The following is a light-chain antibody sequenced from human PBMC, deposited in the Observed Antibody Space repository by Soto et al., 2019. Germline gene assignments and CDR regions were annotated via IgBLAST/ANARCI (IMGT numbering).Light chain of an antibody. CDR3: HQYYSLPLT. Sequence: DIVMTQSPDSLAVSLGERATINCKSSQSVLYSSNNKNYLAWYQQKPGQPPKLLIYWASTRESGVPDRFSGSGSGTDFTLTIISLQAEDVAIYYCHQYYSLPLTFGGGTKVEIK. J-gene: IGKJ4*01. V-gene: IGKV4-1*01. CDR1: QSVLYSSNNKNY. CDR2: WAS.